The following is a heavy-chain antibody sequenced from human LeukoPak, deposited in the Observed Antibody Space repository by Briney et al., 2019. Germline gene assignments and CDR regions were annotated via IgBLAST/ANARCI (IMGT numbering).Heavy chain of an antibody. V-gene: IGHV3-23*01. Sequence: PGGSLRLSCAASGFTFSSYATRWVRQAPGKGLEWVSAISGSGGSTYYADSVKGRFTISRDNSKNTLYLQMSGLRAEDRAVYYCAKGGEYSSPWGQGTLVTVSS. CDR1: GFTFSSYA. D-gene: IGHD6-6*01. J-gene: IGHJ5*02. CDR3: AKGGEYSSP. CDR2: ISGSGGST.